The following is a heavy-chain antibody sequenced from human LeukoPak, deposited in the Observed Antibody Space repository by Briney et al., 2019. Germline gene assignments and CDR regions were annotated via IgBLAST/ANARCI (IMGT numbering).Heavy chain of an antibody. V-gene: IGHV3-13*01. J-gene: IGHJ4*02. CDR1: GFILSNNY. CDR2: IGIAVDT. Sequence: GGSLRLSCAASGFILSNNYMRCVRQAPGKGLEWVSAIGIAVDTYYLDSVKGRFTISRENAKNSLYLQMNSLRAGDTAVYYCARGGDRDYWGQGTLVTVSS. CDR3: ARGGDRDY.